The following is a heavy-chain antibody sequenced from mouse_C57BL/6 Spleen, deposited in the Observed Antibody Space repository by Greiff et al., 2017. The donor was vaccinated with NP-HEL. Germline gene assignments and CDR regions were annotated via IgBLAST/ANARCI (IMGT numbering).Heavy chain of an antibody. CDR2: IRNKANGYTT. J-gene: IGHJ4*01. CDR1: GFTFTDYY. Sequence: EVQVVESGGGLVQPGASLRLSCAASGFTFTDYYMSWVRQPPGKAPEWLALIRNKANGYTTEYNASVKGRFTISRDTSQNILYLQMNTLSAEYRATYFCVKALSTVVAHYYAMDYWGQGTSVTVSS. D-gene: IGHD1-1*01. V-gene: IGHV7-4*01. CDR3: VKALSTVVAHYYAMDY.